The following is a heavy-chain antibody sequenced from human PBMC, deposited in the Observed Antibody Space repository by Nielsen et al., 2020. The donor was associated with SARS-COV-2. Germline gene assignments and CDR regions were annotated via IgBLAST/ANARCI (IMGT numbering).Heavy chain of an antibody. D-gene: IGHD1-26*01. J-gene: IGHJ3*02. CDR3: VKEGLWWELLPDAFDI. CDR2: ISSNGGST. Sequence: GESLKISCSASGFTFSSYAMHWVRQAPGKGLEYVSAISSNGGSTYYADSVKGRFTISRDNSKNTLYLQMSSLRAEDTAVYYCVKEGLWWELLPDAFDIWGQGTMVTVSS. CDR1: GFTFSSYA. V-gene: IGHV3-64D*06.